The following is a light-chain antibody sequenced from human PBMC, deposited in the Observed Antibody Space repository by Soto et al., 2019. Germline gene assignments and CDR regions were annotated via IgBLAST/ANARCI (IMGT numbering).Light chain of an antibody. CDR2: GAS. CDR1: QSVSSSH. CDR3: QQYGTSPPALT. V-gene: IGKV3-20*01. J-gene: IGKJ4*01. Sequence: DIVLTQSQGTLSLPPGERAILSCSASQSVSSSHLAWYQQKPGQAPRLLIYGASSRATGIPDRFSGSGSGTDFPLTISRLEPEDFAVYYCQQYGTSPPALTFGGGTKVEIK.